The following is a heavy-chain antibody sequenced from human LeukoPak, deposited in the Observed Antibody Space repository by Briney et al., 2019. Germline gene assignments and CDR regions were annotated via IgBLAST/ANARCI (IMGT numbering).Heavy chain of an antibody. CDR3: AREGVVNAFDI. V-gene: IGHV3-33*08. CDR2: IWYDGSNK. J-gene: IGHJ3*02. D-gene: IGHD3-3*01. Sequence: GGSLRLSCAASGFTFSSYAMHWVRQAPGKGLEWVAVIWYDGSNKYYADSVKGRFTISRDNSKNTLYLQMNSLRAEDTAVYYCAREGVVNAFDIWGQGTMVTVSS. CDR1: GFTFSSYA.